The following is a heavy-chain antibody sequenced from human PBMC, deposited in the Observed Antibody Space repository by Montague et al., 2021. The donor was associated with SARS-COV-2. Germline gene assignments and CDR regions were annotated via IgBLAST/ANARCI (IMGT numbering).Heavy chain of an antibody. V-gene: IGHV3-23*01. J-gene: IGHJ6*02. CDR3: AKDYYDSSGQYYYYYGIDV. D-gene: IGHD3-22*01. CDR2: ISGSGGST. Sequence: ETLSLTCTVSGGSISSYYWSWIRQPPGKGLEWVSAISGSGGSTYYADSVKGRFTISRDNSKNTLYLQMNSLRAENTAVYYCAKDYYDSSGQYYYYYGIDVWGQGTTVTVSS. CDR1: GGSISSYY.